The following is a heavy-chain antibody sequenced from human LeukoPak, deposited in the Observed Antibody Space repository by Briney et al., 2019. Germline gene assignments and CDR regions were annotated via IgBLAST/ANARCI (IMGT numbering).Heavy chain of an antibody. CDR1: GFRFTIYD. V-gene: IGHV1-8*01. CDR2: MNPNNGNT. D-gene: IGHD3-10*01. J-gene: IGHJ5*02. CDR3: VRDGEGVAISVNYWFDP. Sequence: ASVKVSCKASGFRFTIYDINWVRQARGQGFEWMGWMNPNNGNTGYAQKFQGRVTMTRDTSISTAYMELRDLTSEDTAVYYCVRDGEGVAISVNYWFDPWGQGTLVTVSS.